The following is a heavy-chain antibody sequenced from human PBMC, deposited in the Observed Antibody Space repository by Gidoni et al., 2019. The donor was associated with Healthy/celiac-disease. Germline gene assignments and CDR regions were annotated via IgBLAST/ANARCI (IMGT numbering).Heavy chain of an antibody. CDR2: IWYVGSNK. CDR3: ASDVGGGYYGSGSYLDY. J-gene: IGHJ4*02. D-gene: IGHD3-10*01. Sequence: GCVAVIWYVGSNKYYADSVKDRFTISRDNPKNTLYLQMNSLRAEDTAVSYRASDVGGGYYGSGSYLDYWGQGTLVTVSS. V-gene: IGHV3-33*01.